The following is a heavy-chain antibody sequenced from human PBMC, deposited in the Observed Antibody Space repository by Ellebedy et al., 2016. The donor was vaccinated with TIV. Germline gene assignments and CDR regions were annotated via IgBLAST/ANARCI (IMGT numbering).Heavy chain of an antibody. V-gene: IGHV3-48*04. D-gene: IGHD3-16*01. Sequence: GESLKISCTASGFTFSSYSMTWVRQAPGKGLEWVSYISSGISIYYADSVKGRFTISRDNAKNSPYLQMNSLRVEDTAVYYCAREAWGSYGTEYLQHWGQGTLVTVSA. J-gene: IGHJ1*01. CDR3: AREAWGSYGTEYLQH. CDR2: ISSGISI. CDR1: GFTFSSYS.